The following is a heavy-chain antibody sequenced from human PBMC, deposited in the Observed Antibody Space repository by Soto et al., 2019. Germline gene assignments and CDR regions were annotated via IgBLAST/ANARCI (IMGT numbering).Heavy chain of an antibody. CDR2: IYHSGST. Sequence: SETLSLTCAVSGGSISSGGYSWSWIRQPPGKGLEWIGYIYHSGSTYYNPSLKSRVTISVDRSKNQFSLKLSSVTAAGTAVYYCARGKEYYDFWSGYPSNWFDPWGQGTLVTVSS. CDR3: ARGKEYYDFWSGYPSNWFDP. V-gene: IGHV4-30-2*01. D-gene: IGHD3-3*01. J-gene: IGHJ5*02. CDR1: GGSISSGGYS.